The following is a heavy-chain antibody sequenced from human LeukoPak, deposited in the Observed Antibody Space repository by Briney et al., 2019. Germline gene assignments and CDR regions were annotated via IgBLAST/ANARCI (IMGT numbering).Heavy chain of an antibody. V-gene: IGHV4-61*02. D-gene: IGHD5-18*01. J-gene: IGHJ3*02. CDR3: ARGYSYGYEHAFDI. CDR2: IYTSGST. Sequence: SQTLSLTCTVSGGSISSGSYYWSWIRQPAGKGLEWIGRIYTSGSTNYNPSLKSRVTISVDTSKNQFSLKLSSVTAADTAVYYCARGYSYGYEHAFDIWAKGQWSPSLQ. CDR1: GGSISSGSYY.